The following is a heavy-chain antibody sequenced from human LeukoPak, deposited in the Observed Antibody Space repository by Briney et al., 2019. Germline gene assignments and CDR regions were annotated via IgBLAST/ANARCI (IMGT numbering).Heavy chain of an antibody. V-gene: IGHV3-30*04. J-gene: IGHJ4*02. Sequence: GRSLRLSCAASGFTFSSYAMHWVRQAPGKGLEWVAVISYDGSNKYYADFVKGRFTISRDNSKNTLYLQMNSLRAEDTAVYYCARDRYGGNSGYYFDYWGQGTLVTVSS. D-gene: IGHD4-23*01. CDR2: ISYDGSNK. CDR1: GFTFSSYA. CDR3: ARDRYGGNSGYYFDY.